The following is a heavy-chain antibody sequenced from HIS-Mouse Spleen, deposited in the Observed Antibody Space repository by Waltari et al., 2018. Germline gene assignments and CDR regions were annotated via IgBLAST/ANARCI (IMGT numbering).Heavy chain of an antibody. J-gene: IGHJ6*02. CDR2: INHSGST. CDR3: ARHGRYSSSWNRHYYYGMDV. Sequence: QVQLQQWGAGLLKPSETLSLTCAVYGGSFSGYYCSWIRQPPGKGMGWIGEINHSGSTNYNPSLKSRVTISVDTSKNQFSLKLSSVTAADTAVYYCARHGRYSSSWNRHYYYGMDVWGQGTTVTVSS. CDR1: GGSFSGYY. V-gene: IGHV4-34*01. D-gene: IGHD6-13*01.